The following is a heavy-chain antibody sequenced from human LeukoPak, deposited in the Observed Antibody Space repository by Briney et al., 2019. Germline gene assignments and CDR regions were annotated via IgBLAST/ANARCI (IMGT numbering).Heavy chain of an antibody. CDR1: GFTFSDYC. CDR3: ARGRRPNYAYDAFDM. J-gene: IGHJ3*02. Sequence: GGSLRLSCAGSGFTFSDYCMTWIRQTPGKGLEWVSYSSSSGSTISYADSVKGRFTISRDNAKDSLYLQMNSLRAEDTAVYYCARGRRPNYAYDAFDMWGQGTMVTVSS. D-gene: IGHD1-7*01. V-gene: IGHV3-11*01. CDR2: SSSSGSTI.